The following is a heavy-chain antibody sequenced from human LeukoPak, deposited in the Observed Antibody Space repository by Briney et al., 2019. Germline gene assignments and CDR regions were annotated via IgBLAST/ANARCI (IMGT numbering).Heavy chain of an antibody. D-gene: IGHD6-6*01. V-gene: IGHV4-61*01. CDR3: ATYSSSGGFDY. CDR1: GGSVSSGSYY. J-gene: IGHJ4*02. Sequence: SETLSLTRTVSGGSVSSGSYYWSWIRQPRGKGLGWNGYIYYSGSTNYNPSLKSRVTISVDTPKTRFSLQLTSGTAADTAVYYCATYSSSGGFDYWGQGTLVTVSS. CDR2: IYYSGST.